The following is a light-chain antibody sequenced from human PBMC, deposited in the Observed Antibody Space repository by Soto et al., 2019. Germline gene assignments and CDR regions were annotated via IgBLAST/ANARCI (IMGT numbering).Light chain of an antibody. Sequence: DIQMTQSPSILSASVGDRVTITCRASQGISNYLAWYQQKPGKVPKLLIYAASTLQSGVPSRFSGSGSGTDFTLTISSLQPEDVATYYCQEYNGAPQWTFGQGTKVDIK. J-gene: IGKJ1*01. V-gene: IGKV1-27*01. CDR1: QGISNY. CDR3: QEYNGAPQWT. CDR2: AAS.